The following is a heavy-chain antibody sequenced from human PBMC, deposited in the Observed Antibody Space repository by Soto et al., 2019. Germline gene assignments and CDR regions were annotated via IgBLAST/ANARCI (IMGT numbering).Heavy chain of an antibody. D-gene: IGHD5-12*01. V-gene: IGHV4-59*01. CDR2: IYYSGST. J-gene: IGHJ6*03. CDR1: GGSISSYY. Sequence: PSETLSLTCTVSGGSISSYYWSWIRQPPGKGLEWIGYIYYSGSTNYNPSLKSRVTISVDTSKNQFSLKLSSVTAADTAVYYCARVGWLRISDYYYYMDVWGKGTTVTVSS. CDR3: ARVGWLRISDYYYYMDV.